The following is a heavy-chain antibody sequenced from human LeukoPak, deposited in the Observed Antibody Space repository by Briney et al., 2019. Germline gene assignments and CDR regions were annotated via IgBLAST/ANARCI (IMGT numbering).Heavy chain of an antibody. Sequence: QPGGSLRLSCEVSGFTFSNYAMAWVRQSPGKGLEWVSGITGSGGHTYYADSVKGRFTSSRDNSKNTLYLQMNSLRAEDTAVYYCTKDLTNYHYYYIDVWGKGTTVIVSS. CDR3: TKDLTNYHYYYIDV. V-gene: IGHV3-23*01. D-gene: IGHD2-8*01. CDR2: ITGSGGHT. J-gene: IGHJ6*03. CDR1: GFTFSNYA.